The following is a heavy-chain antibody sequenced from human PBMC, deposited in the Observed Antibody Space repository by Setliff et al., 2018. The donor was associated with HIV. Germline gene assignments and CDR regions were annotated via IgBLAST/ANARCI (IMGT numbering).Heavy chain of an antibody. D-gene: IGHD3-16*01. CDR2: ISYDGNNK. J-gene: IGHJ4*02. CDR3: ASGEYFNTWGVMRH. CDR1: GFSFSNYA. Sequence: LSCVVSGFSFSNYAMHWVHHIPEKGLQWVAVISYDGNNKYYADSVKGRFNISRDDSENTLHLQMDNLAIEDTAIYYCASGEYFNTWGVMRHWGQGTLVTVSS. V-gene: IGHV3-30*03.